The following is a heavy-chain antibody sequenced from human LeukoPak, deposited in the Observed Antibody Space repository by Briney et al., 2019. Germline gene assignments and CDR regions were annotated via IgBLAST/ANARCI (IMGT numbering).Heavy chain of an antibody. J-gene: IGHJ4*02. CDR2: IHYNGNT. Sequence: KTSETLSLTCTVSGGSISSSSYYWGWTRQPPGKGLEWIGSIHYNGNTYYNPSLKSRVTISVDTSKNQFSLKLSSVTAADTAVYYCARHSLGMRGWNFDYRGQGTLVTVSS. CDR3: ARHSLGMRGWNFDY. V-gene: IGHV4-39*01. D-gene: IGHD7-27*01. CDR1: GGSISSSSYY.